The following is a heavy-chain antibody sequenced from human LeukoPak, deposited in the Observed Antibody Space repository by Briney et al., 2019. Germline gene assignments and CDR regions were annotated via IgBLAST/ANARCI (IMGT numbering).Heavy chain of an antibody. CDR3: ARETGNYYFDF. D-gene: IGHD1-7*01. J-gene: IGHJ4*02. CDR2: ISYDGRDK. V-gene: IGHV3-30*03. CDR1: GFTFSSSV. Sequence: GGSLRLSCAASGFTFSSSVMHWVRQAPGKGLEWVAAISYDGRDKYYADSVKGRFTISRDNSKNTVDLQVNGLRAEDTAVYYCARETGNYYFDFWGQGTLVTVSS.